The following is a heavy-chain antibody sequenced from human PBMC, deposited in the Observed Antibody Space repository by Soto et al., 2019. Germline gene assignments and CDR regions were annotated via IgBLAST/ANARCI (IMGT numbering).Heavy chain of an antibody. CDR1: GFTFSSYA. CDR3: AKGSYDSSGYFFPGPYYYYGMDV. Sequence: EVQLLESGGGLVQPGGSLRLSCAASGFTFSSYAMSWVRQAPGKGLEWASAISGSGGSTYYADSVKGRFTISRDNSKNTLYLQMNSLRAEDTAVYYCAKGSYDSSGYFFPGPYYYYGMDVWGQGTTVTVSS. V-gene: IGHV3-23*01. CDR2: ISGSGGST. D-gene: IGHD3-22*01. J-gene: IGHJ6*02.